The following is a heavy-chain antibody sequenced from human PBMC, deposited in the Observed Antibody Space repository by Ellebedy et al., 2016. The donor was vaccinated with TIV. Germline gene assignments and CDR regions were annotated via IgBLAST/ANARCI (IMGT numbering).Heavy chain of an antibody. CDR1: GYTFTGYY. J-gene: IGHJ4*02. Sequence: ASVKVSCKASGYTFTGYYMHWVRQAPGQGLEWMGWINPNSGGTNYAQKFQGRVTMTRDTSISTAYMELSRLRSDDTAVYYCARVVSGSYYTFDYWGQGTLVTVSS. CDR2: INPNSGGT. CDR3: ARVVSGSYYTFDY. V-gene: IGHV1-2*02. D-gene: IGHD1-26*01.